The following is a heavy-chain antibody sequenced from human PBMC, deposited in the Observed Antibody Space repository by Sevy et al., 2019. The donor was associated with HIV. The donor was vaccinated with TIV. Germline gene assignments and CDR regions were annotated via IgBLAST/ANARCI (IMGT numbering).Heavy chain of an antibody. CDR3: ARGYYDFWTGYYRRDAFDS. D-gene: IGHD3-3*01. J-gene: IGHJ3*02. CDR1: GYTFTSYD. V-gene: IGHV1-18*01. CDR2: ISAYNGDT. Sequence: ASVKVSCKASGYTFTSYDISWVRQAPGQGLEWMGWISAYNGDTNYAQKLQGRVTMTTDTSTSTAYMELTSLRSDDTAVYFCARGYYDFWTGYYRRDAFDSWGQGTRVTVSS.